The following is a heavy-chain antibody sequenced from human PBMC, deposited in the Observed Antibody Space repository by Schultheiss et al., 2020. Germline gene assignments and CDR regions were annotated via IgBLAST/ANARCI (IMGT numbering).Heavy chain of an antibody. CDR3: ARDQGDDWNYYYGMDV. V-gene: IGHV4-59*12. CDR2: IYYSGST. CDR1: GGSISSYY. Sequence: SQTLSLTCTVSGGSISSYYWSWIRQPPGKGLEWIGYIYYSGSTNYNPSLKSRVTISVDKSKNQFSLKLSSVTAEDTAVYYCARDQGDDWNYYYGMDVWGQGTTVTVSS. D-gene: IGHD1-1*01. J-gene: IGHJ6*02.